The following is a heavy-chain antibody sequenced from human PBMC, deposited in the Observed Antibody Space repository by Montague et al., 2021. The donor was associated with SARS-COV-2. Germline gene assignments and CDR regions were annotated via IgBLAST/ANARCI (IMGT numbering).Heavy chain of an antibody. CDR1: GGSTSSGSYY. D-gene: IGHD5-12*01. Sequence: TLSLTCTVSGGSTSSGSYYWNWIRQPAGKGLEWIGRIYTSGTTDYSFSLKSRVTISVDTSKNQFSLKLTSVTAADTAVYYCARAHSGSWAHLDNWGQGSLVTVSS. V-gene: IGHV4-61*02. J-gene: IGHJ4*02. CDR3: ARAHSGSWAHLDN. CDR2: IYTSGTT.